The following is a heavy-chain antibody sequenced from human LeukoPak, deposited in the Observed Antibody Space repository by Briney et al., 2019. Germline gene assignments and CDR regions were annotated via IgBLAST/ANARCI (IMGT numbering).Heavy chain of an antibody. CDR2: VHLSGAS. CDR1: RGSILTTNW. D-gene: IGHD2-15*01. Sequence: SGTLSLTFAVSRGSILTTNWWTGVRQPPGKGLEWIGEVHLSGASNYNPSLKSRVNMSIDKSKNQLSLELTSVTAADTAIYYCTRESGAFSPFGFWGQGTLVTVSS. J-gene: IGHJ4*02. V-gene: IGHV4-4*02. CDR3: TRESGAFSPFGF.